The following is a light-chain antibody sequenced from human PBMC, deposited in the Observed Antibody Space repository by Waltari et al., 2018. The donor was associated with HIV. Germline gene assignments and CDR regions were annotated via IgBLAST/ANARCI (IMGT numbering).Light chain of an antibody. V-gene: IGLV1-44*01. J-gene: IGLJ3*02. CDR3: AARDDILSGSWV. Sequence: HSVLTQAPSASGTLGQRVTISCSGSISTIGTHSVSWFQQLPGMSPRLIIFSDRQRPAWVPDRFSASKSGTSASLAIDGLESGDEADYYCAARDDILSGSWVFGGGT. CDR2: SDR. CDR1: ISTIGTHS.